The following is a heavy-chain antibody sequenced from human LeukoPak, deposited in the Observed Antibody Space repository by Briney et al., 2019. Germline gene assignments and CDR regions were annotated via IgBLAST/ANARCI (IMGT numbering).Heavy chain of an antibody. CDR1: GFTFSSYA. V-gene: IGHV3-23*01. D-gene: IGHD3-10*01. CDR2: IIGNGRST. J-gene: IGHJ4*02. Sequence: GGSLRLSCAASGFTFSSYAMSWVRQAPGKGPEWVSGIIGNGRSTYYTDSVKGRFTISRDNSKNTLYLQMNSLRAEDTAVYYCAKSGLSKFDYWAREPWSPSPQ. CDR3: AKSGLSKFDY.